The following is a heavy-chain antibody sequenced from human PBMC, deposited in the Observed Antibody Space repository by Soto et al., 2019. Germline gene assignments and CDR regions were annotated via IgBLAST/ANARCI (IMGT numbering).Heavy chain of an antibody. CDR3: AREGSSWDKANYYYYGMDV. Sequence: PGGSLRLSCAASGFTFSSYGMHWVRQAPGKGLECVSVIWYDGSNKYYADSVKGRFTISRDNSKNTLYLQMNSLRAEDTAVYYCAREGSSWDKANYYYYGMDVWGQGTTVTVSS. CDR1: GFTFSSYG. CDR2: IWYDGSNK. J-gene: IGHJ6*02. V-gene: IGHV3-33*01. D-gene: IGHD6-13*01.